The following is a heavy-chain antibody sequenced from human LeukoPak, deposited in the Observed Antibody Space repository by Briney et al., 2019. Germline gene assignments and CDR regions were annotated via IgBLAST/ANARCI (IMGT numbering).Heavy chain of an antibody. CDR2: ISYDGSNK. Sequence: GGSLRLSCAASGFTSSSYGMHWVRQAPGKGLEWVAVISYDGSNKYYADSVKGRFTISRDNSKNTLYLQMNSLRAEDTAVYYCAKMVLGDYYFDYWGQGTLVTVSS. D-gene: IGHD4-17*01. J-gene: IGHJ4*02. V-gene: IGHV3-30*18. CDR1: GFTSSSYG. CDR3: AKMVLGDYYFDY.